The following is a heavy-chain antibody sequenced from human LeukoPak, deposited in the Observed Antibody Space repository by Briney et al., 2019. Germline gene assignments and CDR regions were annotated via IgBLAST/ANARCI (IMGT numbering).Heavy chain of an antibody. CDR3: ARHGAAVYLSDY. CDR1: GFTVSSNY. D-gene: IGHD6-13*01. Sequence: GGSLRLSCAASGFTVSSNYMSWVRQAPGKGLEWVSVIYSGGSTYYADSVKGRFTISRDNSKNTLYLQMNSLRAEDTAVYYCARHGAAVYLSDYWGQGTLVTVSS. J-gene: IGHJ4*02. CDR2: IYSGGST. V-gene: IGHV3-53*01.